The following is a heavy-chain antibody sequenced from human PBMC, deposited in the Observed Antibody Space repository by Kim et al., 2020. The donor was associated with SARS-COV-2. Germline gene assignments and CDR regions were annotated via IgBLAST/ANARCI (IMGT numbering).Heavy chain of an antibody. CDR1: GGSISSYY. CDR2: IYYSGST. V-gene: IGHV4-59*13. Sequence: SETLSLTCTVSGGSISSYYWSWIRQPPGKGLEWIGYIYYSGSTNYNPSLKSRVTISVDTSKNQFSLKLSSVTAADTAVYYCASWAGYYGSGSYHSFDYWGQGTLVTVSS. D-gene: IGHD3-10*01. J-gene: IGHJ4*02. CDR3: ASWAGYYGSGSYHSFDY.